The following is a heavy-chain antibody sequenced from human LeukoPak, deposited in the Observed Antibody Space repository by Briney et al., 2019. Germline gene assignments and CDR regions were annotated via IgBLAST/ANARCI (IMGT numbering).Heavy chain of an antibody. CDR3: AREGEGWIDY. D-gene: IGHD3-10*01. CDR2: ISSSSSYI. J-gene: IGHJ4*01. CDR1: GFTFSSYS. V-gene: IGHV3-21*01. Sequence: SGGSLRLSCAASGFTFSSYSMNCVRQAPGKGREWVSSISSSSSYIYYADSVKGRFTISRENDKNSMYLQMNRLRAEYTAVYYCAREGEGWIDYWGHGTLVTVSS.